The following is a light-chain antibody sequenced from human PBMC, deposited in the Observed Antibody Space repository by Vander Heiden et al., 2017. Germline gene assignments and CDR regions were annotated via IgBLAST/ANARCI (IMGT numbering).Light chain of an antibody. J-gene: IGKJ4*01. Sequence: EIVLTQSPATLSLSPGERATRSCRASQSVSSYLAWYQQKPGQAPRLLIYDASNRATGIPARFSGSGSGTDFTLTISSLEPEEFAVYYCQQRSNWPPALTFGGGTKVEIK. CDR3: QQRSNWPPALT. CDR2: DAS. CDR1: QSVSSY. V-gene: IGKV3-11*01.